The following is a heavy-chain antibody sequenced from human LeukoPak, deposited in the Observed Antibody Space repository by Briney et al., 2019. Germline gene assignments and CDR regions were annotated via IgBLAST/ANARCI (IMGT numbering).Heavy chain of an antibody. D-gene: IGHD3-10*01. CDR3: AAQTVLLWFGESPAPWYFDL. CDR1: GFTFTSSA. V-gene: IGHV1-58*02. J-gene: IGHJ2*01. CDR2: IVVGSCNT. Sequence: GTSVKVSCKASGFTFTSSAMQWVRHARGQRLEWIVWIVVGSCNTNYAQKFQERVTITRDMSTSIAYMELSRLRSADTDVYYCAAQTVLLWFGESPAPWYFDLWGRGTLVTVSS.